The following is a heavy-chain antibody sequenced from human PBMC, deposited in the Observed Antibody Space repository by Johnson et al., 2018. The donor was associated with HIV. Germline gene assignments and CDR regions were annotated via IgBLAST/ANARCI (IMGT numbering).Heavy chain of an antibody. J-gene: IGHJ3*02. D-gene: IGHD3-16*01. CDR3: ARGPGGGEDALDI. V-gene: IGHV3-66*01. Sequence: VQLVESGGGLVQPGGSLRLSCAASGFTVSSNYMSWVRQAPGKGLEWVSVIYSGGSIYYADSVQGRFTISRDNSKNTLYLQMNNLRVEETAVYYCARGPGGGEDALDIWGQGTMVTVSS. CDR2: IYSGGSI. CDR1: GFTVSSNY.